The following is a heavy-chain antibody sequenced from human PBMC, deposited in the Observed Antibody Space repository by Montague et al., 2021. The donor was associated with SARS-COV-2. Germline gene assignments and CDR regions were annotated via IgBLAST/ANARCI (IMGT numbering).Heavy chain of an antibody. CDR1: GGSISSYY. V-gene: IGHV4-59*08. Sequence: ETLSLTCTVSGGSISSYYWSWIRQPPGKGLEWIGYIYYSGSTNYNPSLKSRVTISVDTSKNQFSLKLSSVTAADTAVYYCARTYYYGSVVWFDPWGQGTLVTVSS. J-gene: IGHJ5*02. CDR3: ARTYYYGSVVWFDP. D-gene: IGHD3-10*01. CDR2: IYYSGST.